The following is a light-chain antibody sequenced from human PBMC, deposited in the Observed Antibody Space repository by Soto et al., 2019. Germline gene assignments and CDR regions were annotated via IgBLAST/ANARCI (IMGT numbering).Light chain of an antibody. Sequence: DIQMTQSPSFLSASVGDRVTITCRASLSITNYLNWYQQKPGKAPKLLIYAAYSLQSGVPSRFTGSGSGTDFTLTISSPQVEDFATYYCQQSYSIPLTFGGGTKVEI. V-gene: IGKV1-39*01. CDR1: LSITNY. J-gene: IGKJ4*01. CDR2: AAY. CDR3: QQSYSIPLT.